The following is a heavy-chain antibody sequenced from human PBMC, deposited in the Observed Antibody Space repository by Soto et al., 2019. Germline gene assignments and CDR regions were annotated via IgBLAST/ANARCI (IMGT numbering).Heavy chain of an antibody. J-gene: IGHJ6*02. CDR2: IYFSGST. CDR1: GDSISSVSYY. CDR3: ARDLPLDGMDV. Sequence: QVQLQESGPGLVKPSQTLSLTCSVSGDSISSVSYYWSWIRQHPGKGLERIGYIYFSGSTYYNPFLKGRVPILVDTSKNQFSLKLRSVTAADTAVYYCARDLPLDGMDVWGQGTTVTVSS. V-gene: IGHV4-31*03.